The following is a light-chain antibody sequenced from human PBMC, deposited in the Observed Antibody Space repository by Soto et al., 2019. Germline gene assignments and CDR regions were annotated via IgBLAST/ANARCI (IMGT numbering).Light chain of an antibody. CDR3: QQYNNWPPWT. CDR1: QRVSRN. V-gene: IGKV3-15*01. Sequence: IVMPQTPLSLSVPPGQPAPLSCMASQRVSRNLAWYQQKPGQAPRLLIYDASTRATGIPDRFSGSGSETEFTLTISSLQSEDYAIYYCQQYNNWPPWTFGQGTKVDI. CDR2: DAS. J-gene: IGKJ1*01.